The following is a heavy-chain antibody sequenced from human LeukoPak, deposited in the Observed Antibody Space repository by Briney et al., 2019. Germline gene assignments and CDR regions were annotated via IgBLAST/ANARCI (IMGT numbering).Heavy chain of an antibody. CDR1: GGSFSGYY. V-gene: IGHV4-34*01. J-gene: IGHJ6*03. Sequence: SETLSLTCAVYGGSFSGYYWSWIRQPPGEGLEWIGEINHSGSTNYNPSLKSRVTISVDTSKNQFSLKLSSVTAADTAVYYCARDWQADYYYYMDVWGKGTTVTVSS. CDR2: INHSGST. D-gene: IGHD1-1*01. CDR3: ARDWQADYYYYMDV.